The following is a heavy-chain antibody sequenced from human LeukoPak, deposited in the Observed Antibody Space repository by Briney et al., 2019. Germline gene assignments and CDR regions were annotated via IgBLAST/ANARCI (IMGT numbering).Heavy chain of an antibody. J-gene: IGHJ4*02. V-gene: IGHV3-23*01. CDR3: AKERQPGDYFTSDF. CDR1: GFSFSTYT. D-gene: IGHD4-17*01. CDR2: INGRGDST. Sequence: GGSLRLSCAASGFSFSTYTMNWVRQAPGKGLEWVSAINGRGDSTFYADSVKGQFTISRDNSKSTVYLQMNSLRADDTAVYYCAKERQPGDYFTSDFWGQGPLVTVSS.